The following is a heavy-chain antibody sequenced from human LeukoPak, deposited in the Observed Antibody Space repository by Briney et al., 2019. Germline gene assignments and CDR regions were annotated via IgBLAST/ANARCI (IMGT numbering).Heavy chain of an antibody. D-gene: IGHD4-23*01. Sequence: ASVKVSCKASGGTFSSYAINWVRQATGRGLEWMGWMNPNSGNTGYAQKFQGRVTITRNTSISTAYMELSSLRSEDTAVYYCARSTVVTQFDYWGQGTLVTVSS. CDR3: ARSTVVTQFDY. V-gene: IGHV1-8*03. CDR2: MNPNSGNT. J-gene: IGHJ4*02. CDR1: GGTFSSYA.